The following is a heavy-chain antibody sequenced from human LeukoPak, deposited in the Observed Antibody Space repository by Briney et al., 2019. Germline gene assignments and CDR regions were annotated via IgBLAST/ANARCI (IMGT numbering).Heavy chain of an antibody. CDR2: ISVSGGST. CDR1: GFTFSSYA. J-gene: IGHJ4*02. CDR3: AKDGRDYSFSY. D-gene: IGHD4-17*01. V-gene: IGHV3-23*01. Sequence: GGSLRLSCAASGFTFSSYAMSWVRQAPGKGLEWVSAISVSGGSTYYADSVKCRFTISRDNSKNTLYLQMNSLRAEDTAVYYCAKDGRDYSFSYWGQGTLVTVSS.